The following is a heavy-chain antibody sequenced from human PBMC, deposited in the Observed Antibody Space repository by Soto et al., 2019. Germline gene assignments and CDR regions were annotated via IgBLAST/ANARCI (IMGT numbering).Heavy chain of an antibody. Sequence: SVKVSCKASGGTFSSYAISWVRQAPGQGLEWMGGIIPIFGTANYAQKFQGRVTITADESTSTAYMELSSLRSEDTAVYYCARAGDFTYYDFWSGPRYYYYYGMDVWGQGTTVTVSS. CDR2: IIPIFGTA. D-gene: IGHD3-3*01. J-gene: IGHJ6*02. CDR3: ARAGDFTYYDFWSGPRYYYYYGMDV. V-gene: IGHV1-69*13. CDR1: GGTFSSYA.